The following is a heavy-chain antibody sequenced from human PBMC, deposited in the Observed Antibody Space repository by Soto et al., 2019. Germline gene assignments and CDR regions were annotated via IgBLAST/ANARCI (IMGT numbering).Heavy chain of an antibody. CDR2: INPNNGRT. Sequence: ASVKVSCKASGNTFTGYYMHWVRQAPGQGLEWMGWINPNNGRTTLAPKFQGRVTLIRDTSINTAYMDMSRLRSDDTAVYYCAREDADRGSFDFWGQGTLVTVSS. CDR3: AREDADRGSFDF. V-gene: IGHV1-2*02. J-gene: IGHJ4*02. CDR1: GNTFTGYY.